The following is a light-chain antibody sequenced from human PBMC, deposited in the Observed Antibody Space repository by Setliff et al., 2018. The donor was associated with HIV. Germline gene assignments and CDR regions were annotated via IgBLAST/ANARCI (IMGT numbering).Light chain of an antibody. CDR1: SSDVGGYNY. V-gene: IGLV2-11*01. J-gene: IGLJ1*01. CDR3: CSYAGSYTYV. CDR2: DVN. Sequence: QSVLTQPASVSGSPGQSITISCTGTSSDVGGYNYVSWYQQHPGKAPKLMIYDVNKRPSGVPDRFSGSKSGNTASLTISGLQAEDEADYYCCSYAGSYTYVFGTGTKVTVL.